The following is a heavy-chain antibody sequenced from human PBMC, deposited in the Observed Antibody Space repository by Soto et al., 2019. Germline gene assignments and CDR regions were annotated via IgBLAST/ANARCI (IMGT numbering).Heavy chain of an antibody. D-gene: IGHD3-10*01. J-gene: IGHJ4*02. CDR1: GFTFTTYS. Sequence: EVQLVESGGGLVKPGGSLRLSCAASGFTFTTYSMTWVRQAPGKGLEWVSSISSSGSYIYYADSVKGRFTISRDNAKNSMXLQMNSLRPEDTAVYYCASSPSVLLWFGEPGVFDYWGQGTLVTVSS. V-gene: IGHV3-21*01. CDR2: ISSSGSYI. CDR3: ASSPSVLLWFGEPGVFDY.